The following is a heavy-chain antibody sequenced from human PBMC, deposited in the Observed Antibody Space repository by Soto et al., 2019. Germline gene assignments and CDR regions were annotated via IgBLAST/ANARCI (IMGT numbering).Heavy chain of an antibody. CDR2: IIPIFGTA. J-gene: IGHJ3*02. CDR1: GGTFSSYA. V-gene: IGHV1-69*01. Sequence: QVQLVQSGAEVKKPGSSVKVSCKASGGTFSSYAISWVRQAPGQGLEWMGGIIPIFGTATYAQKFQGRVTITADESKSTAYMELRSLRSEDTAVYYCARDSAAARAHDAFDIWGQGTMVTVSS. D-gene: IGHD6-6*01. CDR3: ARDSAAARAHDAFDI.